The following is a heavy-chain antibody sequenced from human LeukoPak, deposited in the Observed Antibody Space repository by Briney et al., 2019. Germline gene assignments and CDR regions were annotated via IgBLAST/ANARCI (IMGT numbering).Heavy chain of an antibody. CDR1: GFTFTSYA. J-gene: IGHJ3*02. D-gene: IGHD1-26*01. V-gene: IGHV3-23*01. Sequence: RGSLRLSCAASGFTFTSYAMSWVRQAPGKGLEWVSGISGSGGSTYYAHSVKGRFTISRDNSNNTPYLQMNSLRAEDRAVYYCTKEGVWGSYYGGPFDISGQGTMVTVAS. CDR2: ISGSGGST. CDR3: TKEGVWGSYYGGPFDI.